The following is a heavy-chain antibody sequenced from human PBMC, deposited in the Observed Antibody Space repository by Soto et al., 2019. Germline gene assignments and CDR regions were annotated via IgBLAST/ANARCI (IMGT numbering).Heavy chain of an antibody. CDR1: GCSISSYY. CDR3: ARHNYGSGSTYFDY. J-gene: IGHJ4*02. Sequence: PSETLSLTCTVSGCSISSYYWSWIRKPPRKGLEWIGYIYYSGSTNYNPSLKSRVTISVDTSKNQFSLKLNSMTAADTAVYYFARHNYGSGSTYFDYRGQGTLVPVSS. V-gene: IGHV4-59*08. D-gene: IGHD3-10*01. CDR2: IYYSGST.